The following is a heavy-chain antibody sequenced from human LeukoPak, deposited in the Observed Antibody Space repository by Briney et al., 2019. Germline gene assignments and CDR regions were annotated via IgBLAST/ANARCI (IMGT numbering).Heavy chain of an antibody. CDR2: ISAYNNNT. D-gene: IGHD1-1*01. V-gene: IGHV1-18*01. CDR1: GYMFTSYG. J-gene: IGHJ4*02. Sequence: ASVKVSCKASGYMFTSYGISWVRQAPGQGLEWMGWISAYNNNTNYAQKLQGRVTMTTDTSTSTADTELRSLRSDDTAVYYCARGVTGTELDYWGQGTLVTVSS. CDR3: ARGVTGTELDY.